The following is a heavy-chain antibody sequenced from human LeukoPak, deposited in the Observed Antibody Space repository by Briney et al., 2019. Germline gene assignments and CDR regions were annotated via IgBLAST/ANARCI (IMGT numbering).Heavy chain of an antibody. J-gene: IGHJ4*02. D-gene: IGHD3-22*01. Sequence: PGRSLSLSCAASGFTFSSYAMHWVRQAPGKGLEWVAVISYDGRNKYYADSVKGRFTISRDNSKNTLYLQMNSPRAEDTAVYYCGNGRLIFDYWGQGTLVTVSS. CDR3: GNGRLIFDY. CDR1: GFTFSSYA. CDR2: ISYDGRNK. V-gene: IGHV3-30-3*01.